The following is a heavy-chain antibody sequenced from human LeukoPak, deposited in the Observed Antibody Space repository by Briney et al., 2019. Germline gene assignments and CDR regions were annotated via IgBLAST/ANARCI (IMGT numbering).Heavy chain of an antibody. J-gene: IGHJ4*02. CDR3: ATYRQVLLPFES. D-gene: IGHD2-8*02. CDR2: ISGSGGST. V-gene: IGHV3-23*01. Sequence: GGSLRLSCAASGFTFSSYAMTWVRQAPGKGLEWVSAISGSGGSTYYADSVKGRFTISRDNSKNTLFLQMNSLRAEDTAVYYCATYRQVLLPFESWGQGTLVTVSS. CDR1: GFTFSSYA.